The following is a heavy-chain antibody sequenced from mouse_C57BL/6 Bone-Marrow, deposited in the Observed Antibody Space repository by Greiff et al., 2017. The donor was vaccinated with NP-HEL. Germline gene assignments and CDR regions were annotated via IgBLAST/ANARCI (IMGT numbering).Heavy chain of an antibody. D-gene: IGHD2-14*01. Sequence: VQLQQSGPELVKPGASVKISCKASGYSFTDYNMNWVKQSHGKSLEWIGVINPYYGTTRYNQKFKGKATLTVDQSSSTASMQPNSLTSEDAAVYYCGKVRRGYAMDYWGQGTSVTVSS. J-gene: IGHJ4*01. CDR3: GKVRRGYAMDY. V-gene: IGHV1-39*01. CDR2: INPYYGTT. CDR1: GYSFTDYN.